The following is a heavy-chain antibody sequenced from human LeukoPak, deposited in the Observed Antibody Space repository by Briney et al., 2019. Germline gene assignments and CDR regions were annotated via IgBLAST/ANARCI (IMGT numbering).Heavy chain of an antibody. V-gene: IGHV4-59*12. D-gene: IGHD3-22*01. CDR3: AREVRGYYDSSPDAFDI. CDR1: GGSISSYY. Sequence: SETLSLTCTVSGGSISSYYWSWIRQPPGKGLEWIGYIYYSGSTNYNPSLKSRVTISVDTSKNQFSLKLSSVTAADTAVYYCAREVRGYYDSSPDAFDIWGQGTMVTVSS. CDR2: IYYSGST. J-gene: IGHJ3*02.